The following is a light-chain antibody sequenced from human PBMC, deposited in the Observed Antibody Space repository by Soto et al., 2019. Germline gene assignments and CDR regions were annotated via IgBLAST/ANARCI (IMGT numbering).Light chain of an antibody. CDR2: EVS. J-gene: IGLJ3*02. CDR3: TSYTSSSTWV. Sequence: QSALTQPASVSGSPGQSITISCTGTSSDVGGYNYVSWYQHHPVKAPKLMIYEVSNRPSGVSDRFSGSRSGNTASLTICGFQAEDESNYYCTSYTSSSTWVFGGGTELTV. V-gene: IGLV2-14*01. CDR1: SSDVGGYNY.